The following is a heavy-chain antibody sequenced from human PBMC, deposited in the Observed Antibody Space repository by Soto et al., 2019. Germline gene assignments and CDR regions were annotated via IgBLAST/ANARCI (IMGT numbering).Heavy chain of an antibody. Sequence: EVELVESGGVLVKPGGSLRLSCAASGFAFTNAWMTWVRQAPGKALEWVGRIRSQIDGGTTDYAAPVKGRLTISRDDSKNTLYLQMNSLKTEDTAVYYCTTVAYGEYVSDYWGQGTLVTVSS. D-gene: IGHD4-17*01. CDR2: IRSQIDGGTT. CDR3: TTVAYGEYVSDY. V-gene: IGHV3-15*01. CDR1: GFAFTNAW. J-gene: IGHJ4*02.